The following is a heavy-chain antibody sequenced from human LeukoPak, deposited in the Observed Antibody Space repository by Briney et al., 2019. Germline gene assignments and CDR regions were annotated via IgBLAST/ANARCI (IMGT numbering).Heavy chain of an antibody. J-gene: IGHJ5*02. CDR1: GGSISSSSYY. D-gene: IGHD2-2*01. V-gene: IGHV4-39*01. Sequence: SETLSLTCTVSGGSISSSSYYWGWIRQPPGKGLEWIGSIYYSGSTYYNPSLKSRVTISVDTSKNQFSLKLSSVTAADTAVYYCARLGGPAAMGGWFDPWGQGTLVTVSS. CDR2: IYYSGST. CDR3: ARLGGPAAMGGWFDP.